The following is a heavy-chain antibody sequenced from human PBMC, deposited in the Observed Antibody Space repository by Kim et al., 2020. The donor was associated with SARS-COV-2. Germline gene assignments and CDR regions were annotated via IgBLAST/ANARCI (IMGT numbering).Heavy chain of an antibody. CDR1: GFTFDDYA. V-gene: IGHV3-9*01. CDR2: ISWNSGSI. CDR3: ANARWFGPPVYFQH. J-gene: IGHJ1*01. Sequence: GGSLRLSCAASGFTFDDYAMHWVRQAPGKGLEWVSGISWNSGSIGYADSVKGRFTISRDNAKNSLYLQMNSLRAEDTALYYCANARWFGPPVYFQHWGQGTLVTVSS. D-gene: IGHD3-10*01.